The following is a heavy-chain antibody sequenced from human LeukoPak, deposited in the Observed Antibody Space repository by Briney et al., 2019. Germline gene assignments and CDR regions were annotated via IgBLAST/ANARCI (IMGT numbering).Heavy chain of an antibody. CDR3: ARGRIDNRGKRRDGYKNIDY. CDR2: INHSGST. V-gene: IGHV4-34*01. J-gene: IGHJ4*02. D-gene: IGHD5-24*01. CDR1: GGSFSGYY. Sequence: PSETLSLTCAVYGGSFSGYYWSWIRQPPGKGLEWIGEINHSGSTNYNPSLKSRVTISVDTSKNQFSLKLSSVTAADTAVYYCARGRIDNRGKRRDGYKNIDYWGQGTLVTVSS.